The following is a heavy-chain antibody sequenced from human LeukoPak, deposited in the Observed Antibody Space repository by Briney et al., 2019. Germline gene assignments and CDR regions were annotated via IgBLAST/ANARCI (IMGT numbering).Heavy chain of an antibody. V-gene: IGHV3-33*06. J-gene: IGHJ6*03. D-gene: IGHD6-6*01. CDR3: AKDRFSSSSEYYYYYYMDV. CDR1: GFTFSSYV. Sequence: PGRSLRLSCEASGFTFSSYVMHWVRQAPGKGLEWVALIWYDGTNKYYAESVKGRFTISRDNSKNTLYLQMNSLRAEDTAVYYCAKDRFSSSSEYYYYYYMDVWGKGTTVTVSS. CDR2: IWYDGTNK.